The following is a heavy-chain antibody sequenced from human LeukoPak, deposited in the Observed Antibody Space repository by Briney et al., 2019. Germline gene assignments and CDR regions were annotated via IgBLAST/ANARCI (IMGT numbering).Heavy chain of an antibody. D-gene: IGHD3-3*01. CDR3: AGGNHYDFWSGDGYFDY. J-gene: IGHJ4*02. Sequence: TSVKVSCKASGFTFTSSAMQWVRQARGQRLEWIGWTVVGSGNTNYAQKFQERVTITRDMSTSTAYMELSSLRSEDTAVYYCAGGNHYDFWSGDGYFDYWGQGTLVTVSS. CDR1: GFTFTSSA. CDR2: TVVGSGNT. V-gene: IGHV1-58*02.